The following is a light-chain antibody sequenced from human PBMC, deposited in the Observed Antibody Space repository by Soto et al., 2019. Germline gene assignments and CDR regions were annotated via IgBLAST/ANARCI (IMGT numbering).Light chain of an antibody. J-gene: IGKJ4*01. CDR1: QSIGNS. V-gene: IGKV3-11*01. CDR2: DAF. CDR3: RQRYNWPLT. Sequence: TVLTQSPATLSLSPGERATLSCKASQSIGNSLGWFQQKPGQAPRLLIDDAFNRATGIPARFTGSGSGSDFTLTFSSLEPEDFGVYYCRQRYNWPLTFGGGNNVEIK.